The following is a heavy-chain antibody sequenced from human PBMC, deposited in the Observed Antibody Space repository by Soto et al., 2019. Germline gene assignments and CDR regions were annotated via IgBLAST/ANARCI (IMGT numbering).Heavy chain of an antibody. CDR3: ALNSRMVYATWVDY. D-gene: IGHD2-8*01. CDR1: GGTFSSYA. V-gene: IGHV1-69*01. J-gene: IGHJ4*02. Sequence: QVQLVQSGAEVKKPGSSVKVSCKASGGTFSSYAISWVRQAPGQGLEWMGWVIPIFGTANYAQKFQGRVTITADESTSTAYMELSSRRSEDTAVYYCALNSRMVYATWVDYWGQGTLVTVSS. CDR2: VIPIFGTA.